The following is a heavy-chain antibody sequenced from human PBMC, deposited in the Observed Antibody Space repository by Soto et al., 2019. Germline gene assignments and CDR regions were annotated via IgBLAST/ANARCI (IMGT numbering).Heavy chain of an antibody. CDR1: GFTLRSYT. D-gene: IGHD2-15*01. J-gene: IGHJ4*02. V-gene: IGHV3-23*03. CDR2: TFSGRTDA. Sequence: GGSLRLSCSASGFTLRSYTMGWVRLAPGKGLQWVAETFSGRTDAAYADSVRGRFTISRDDYENNLYLQMNSLGVDDTAVYFCARDRQPDGIWTFDYWGRGTLVTVSS. CDR3: ARDRQPDGIWTFDY.